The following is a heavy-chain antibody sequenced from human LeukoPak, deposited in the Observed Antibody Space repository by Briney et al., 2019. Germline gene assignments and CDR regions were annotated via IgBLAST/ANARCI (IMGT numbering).Heavy chain of an antibody. CDR1: GLTAGDYY. V-gene: IGHV3-72*01. Sequence: HPGRSLRLSCAASGLTAGDYYMDWVRQTPGKGLEWVGRSRNKGNSYSTDFAATVKGRFTISRDESKNSLFLQMNGLKIEDTAVYYCVRVQTGGAFDIWGQGTMVTVST. J-gene: IGHJ3*02. CDR3: VRVQTGGAFDI. CDR2: SRNKGNSYST. D-gene: IGHD1-1*01.